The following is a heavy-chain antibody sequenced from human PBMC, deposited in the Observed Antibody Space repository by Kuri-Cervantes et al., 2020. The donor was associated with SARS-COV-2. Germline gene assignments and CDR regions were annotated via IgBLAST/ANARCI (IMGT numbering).Heavy chain of an antibody. D-gene: IGHD2-15*01. CDR2: IHRSGST. V-gene: IGHV4-59*11. CDR1: GGSISSHS. J-gene: IGHJ6*03. Sequence: ESLKISCTVSGGSISSHSWTWIRQPPGKGLEWIGFIHRSGSTNYNPSLKSRVTISVDTSKNQFSLNVRSVTAADTAVYYCARGLLYYYMDVWGKGTTVTVSS. CDR3: ARGLLYYYMDV.